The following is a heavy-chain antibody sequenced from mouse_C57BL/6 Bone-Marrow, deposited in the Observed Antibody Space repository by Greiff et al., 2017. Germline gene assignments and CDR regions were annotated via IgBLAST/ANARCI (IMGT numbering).Heavy chain of an antibody. Sequence: VQLKESGGGLVKPGGSLKLSCAASGFTFSSYAMSWVRQTPEKRLEWVATISDGGSYTYYPDNVKGRFTISRDNAKNNLYLQMSHLKSEDTAMYYCARDTTVVATKGMDYWGQGTSVTVSS. CDR2: ISDGGSYT. CDR1: GFTFSSYA. V-gene: IGHV5-4*01. J-gene: IGHJ4*01. CDR3: ARDTTVVATKGMDY. D-gene: IGHD1-1*01.